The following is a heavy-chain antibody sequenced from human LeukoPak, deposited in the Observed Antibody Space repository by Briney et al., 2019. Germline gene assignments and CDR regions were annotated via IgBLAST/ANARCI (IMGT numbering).Heavy chain of an antibody. V-gene: IGHV3-11*01. CDR3: ASPLGYCSSTSCYYDYYMDV. Sequence: VGSLRLSCAASGFTFSDYYMSWIRQAPGKGLEWVSYISFSGSTIYYAGSVKGRFTISRDNAKNSLYLQMNSLRAEDTAVYYCASPLGYCSSTSCYYDYYMDVWGKGTTVTVSS. CDR2: ISFSGSTI. J-gene: IGHJ6*03. D-gene: IGHD2-2*01. CDR1: GFTFSDYY.